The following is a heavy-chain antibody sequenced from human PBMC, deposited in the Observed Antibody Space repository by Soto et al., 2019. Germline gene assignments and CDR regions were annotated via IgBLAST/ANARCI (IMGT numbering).Heavy chain of an antibody. CDR2: IWYDGSKE. CDR3: ARDRSAGNYFYYGMDV. J-gene: IGHJ6*02. D-gene: IGHD1-1*01. Sequence: QVHLVESGGGVVQPGRSLRLSCAASGLNFNRNGMHWVRQAPGKGLEWVAVIWYDGSKESYSDSVKGRFTISRDNSKNMLYLQMNSVRVEYTAVYFCARDRSAGNYFYYGMDVWGQGTTVTVSS. CDR1: GLNFNRNG. V-gene: IGHV3-33*01.